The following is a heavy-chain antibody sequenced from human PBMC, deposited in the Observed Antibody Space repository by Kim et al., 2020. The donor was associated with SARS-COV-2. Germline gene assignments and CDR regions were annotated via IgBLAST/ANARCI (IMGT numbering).Heavy chain of an antibody. D-gene: IGHD1-26*01. V-gene: IGHV3-7*01. CDR3: AREVGGSDYYGMDV. CDR1: GFTFSSYW. CDR2: IKQDGSEK. J-gene: IGHJ6*02. Sequence: GGSLRLSCAASGFTFSSYWMSWVRQAPGKGLEWVANIKQDGSEKYYVDSVKGRFTISRDNAKNSLYLQMNSLRAEDTAVYYCAREVGGSDYYGMDVWGQGTTVTVSS.